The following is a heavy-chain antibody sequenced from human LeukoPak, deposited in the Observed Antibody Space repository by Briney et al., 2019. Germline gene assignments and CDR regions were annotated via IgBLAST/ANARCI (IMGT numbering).Heavy chain of an antibody. V-gene: IGHV3-23*01. CDR1: GFTFSSYA. D-gene: IGHD4-17*01. Sequence: PGGSLRLSCAASGFTFSSYAMSWVRQAPGKGLEWVSSMSGSGGSTYYADSVEGRFTISRDDSKNTLCLQMNSLRAEDTAVYYCARVRYGELDVWGQGTTVTVSS. CDR3: ARVRYGELDV. CDR2: MSGSGGST. J-gene: IGHJ6*02.